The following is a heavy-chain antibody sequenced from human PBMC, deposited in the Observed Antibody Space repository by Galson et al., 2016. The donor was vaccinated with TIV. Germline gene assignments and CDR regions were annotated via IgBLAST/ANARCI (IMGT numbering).Heavy chain of an antibody. Sequence: SVKVSCKASGDTFSSFSIIWVRQAPGQGLEWMGRIIPLLDKTNYAQKFQDRVTITADRSMSTAYMELSSLRSEDTAVYYCAREVAHVDSVILNAVAFDIWGQGTKVTVSS. V-gene: IGHV1-69*08. J-gene: IGHJ3*02. CDR3: AREVAHVDSVILNAVAFDI. D-gene: IGHD3-16*01. CDR2: IIPLLDKT. CDR1: GDTFSSFS.